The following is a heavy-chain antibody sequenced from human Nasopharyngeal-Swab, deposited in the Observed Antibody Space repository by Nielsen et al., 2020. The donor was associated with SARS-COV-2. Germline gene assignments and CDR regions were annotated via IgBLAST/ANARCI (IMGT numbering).Heavy chain of an antibody. CDR2: IHSSGHA. CDR1: GGSITSDY. D-gene: IGHD3-9*01. CDR3: ARHPPLSGFDY. J-gene: IGHJ4*02. V-gene: IGHV4-59*08. Sequence: SDTLSLTCTVSGGSITSDYWSWIRQPPGKGLEWIGYIHSSGHALYNPSLRSRATISIDTSKNHFSLTLSSVTAADTAVYYCARHPPLSGFDYWGQGTLVTVPS.